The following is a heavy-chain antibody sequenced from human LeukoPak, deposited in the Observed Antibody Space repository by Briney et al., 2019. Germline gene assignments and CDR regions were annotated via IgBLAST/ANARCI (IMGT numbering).Heavy chain of an antibody. CDR3: ARGVKGVVGDSDAFGF. CDR2: ISTSSSYI. D-gene: IGHD2-21*02. J-gene: IGHJ3*01. V-gene: IGHV3-21*01. Sequence: GGSLRLSCAASGFTFSNYGMNWVRQAPGRGLEWVSSISTSSSYIYYADSVKGRFTISRDNAKNSLYLQMNSLRAEDTAVYYCARGVKGVVGDSDAFGFWGQGTMVTVSS. CDR1: GFTFSNYG.